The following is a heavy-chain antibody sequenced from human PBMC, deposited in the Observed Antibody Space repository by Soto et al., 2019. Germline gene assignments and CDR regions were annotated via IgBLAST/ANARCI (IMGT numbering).Heavy chain of an antibody. V-gene: IGHV1-2*02. CDR1: GYTFTGYY. D-gene: IGHD1-26*01. J-gene: IGHJ6*02. CDR3: ARVTLGVGATPYTKYYYGMDV. CDR2: INPNSGGT. Sequence: QVQLVQSGAEVKKPGASVKVSCKASGYTFTGYYIHWVRQAPGQGLEWMGWINPNSGGTKYPQKFQGRVTMTRDTPISTVYMSLTGLKSDDTAVYYCARVTLGVGATPYTKYYYGMDVWGQGTTVTVSS.